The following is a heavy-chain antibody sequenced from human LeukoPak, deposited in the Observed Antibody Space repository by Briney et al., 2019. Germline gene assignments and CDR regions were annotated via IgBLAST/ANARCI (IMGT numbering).Heavy chain of an antibody. V-gene: IGHV4-34*01. CDR1: GGSISSYY. Sequence: SETLSLTCTVSGGSISSYYWTWIRQPPGKGLEWIGEINHSGSTNYNPSLKSRVTISVDTSKNQFSLKLSSVTAADTAVYYCARARCGGDCYPNWFDPWGQGTLVTVSS. J-gene: IGHJ5*02. D-gene: IGHD2-21*02. CDR2: INHSGST. CDR3: ARARCGGDCYPNWFDP.